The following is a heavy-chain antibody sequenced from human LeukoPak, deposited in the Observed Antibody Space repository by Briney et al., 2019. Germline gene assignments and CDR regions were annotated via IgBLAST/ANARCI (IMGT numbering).Heavy chain of an antibody. J-gene: IGHJ4*02. CDR3: ARDGELRQWGYYFDY. CDR1: GFTFSSYW. D-gene: IGHD1-7*01. CDR2: IKQDGSER. V-gene: IGHV3-7*01. Sequence: GGSLTLSCAASGFTFSSYWMSWVRQAPGKGLEWVANIKQDGSERYSVASVKGRFTISRDNAKNSLYLQMNSLRAEDTAVYYCARDGELRQWGYYFDYWGQGTLVTVSS.